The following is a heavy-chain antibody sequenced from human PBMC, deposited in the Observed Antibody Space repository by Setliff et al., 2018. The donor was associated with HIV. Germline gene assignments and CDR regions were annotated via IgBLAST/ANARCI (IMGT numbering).Heavy chain of an antibody. D-gene: IGHD3-22*01. CDR1: GGTFRRSA. J-gene: IGHJ1*01. V-gene: IGHV1-69*13. Sequence: SVKVSCKASGGTFRRSAVSWVRQAPGQGLEWMGGVVPTIHEATYAQKFQGRVTITADESATTVYMEMSGLTSEDTAIYYCARGADASGYFYREYFQHWGQGTLVTVSS. CDR2: VVPTIHEA. CDR3: ARGADASGYFYREYFQH.